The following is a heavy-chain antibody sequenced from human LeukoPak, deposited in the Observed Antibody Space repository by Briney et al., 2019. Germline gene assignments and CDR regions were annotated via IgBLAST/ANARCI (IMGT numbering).Heavy chain of an antibody. CDR2: IKLDGSEK. D-gene: IGHD3-3*01. Sequence: GGSLRLSCAVSGFIFGKYWMSWVRQAPGKGLEWVANIKLDGSEKNYVDSVKGRFTISRDNTKNSLYLQMNSLRAEDTAVFYCARDQYDTWSRRGNFDSWGQGTLVIVSS. V-gene: IGHV3-7*03. J-gene: IGHJ4*02. CDR3: ARDQYDTWSRRGNFDS. CDR1: GFIFGKYW.